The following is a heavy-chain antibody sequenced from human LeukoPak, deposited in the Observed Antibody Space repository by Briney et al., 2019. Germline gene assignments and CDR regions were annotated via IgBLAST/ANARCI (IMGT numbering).Heavy chain of an antibody. D-gene: IGHD6-19*01. J-gene: IGHJ4*02. CDR2: ISSSSSYI. Sequence: GGSLRLSCAASGFTFSSYSMNWVRQAPGKGLEWVSSISSSSSYIYYADSVKGRFTISRDNSKNTLYLQMNSLRGEDTAVYYCARERNLEIAVAGTIFDYWGQGTLVTVSS. V-gene: IGHV3-21*01. CDR3: ARERNLEIAVAGTIFDY. CDR1: GFTFSSYS.